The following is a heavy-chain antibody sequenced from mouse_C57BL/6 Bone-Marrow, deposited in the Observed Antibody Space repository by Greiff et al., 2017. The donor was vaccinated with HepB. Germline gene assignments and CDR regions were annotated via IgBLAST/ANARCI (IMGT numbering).Heavy chain of an antibody. Sequence: VQLQQPGTELVKPGASVKLSCKASGYTFTSYWMHWVKQRPGQGLEWIGNINPSNGGTNYNEKFKSKATLTVDKSSSTAYMQLSSLTSEDSAVYYCARWGLPDYYAMDYWGQGTSVTVSS. D-gene: IGHD2-2*01. CDR2: INPSNGGT. CDR1: GYTFTSYW. V-gene: IGHV1-53*01. CDR3: ARWGLPDYYAMDY. J-gene: IGHJ4*01.